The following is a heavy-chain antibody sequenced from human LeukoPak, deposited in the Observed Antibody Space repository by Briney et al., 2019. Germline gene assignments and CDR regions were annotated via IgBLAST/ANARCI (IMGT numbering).Heavy chain of an antibody. CDR2: IYYSGST. Sequence: SETLSLTCAVSGYSISSGYYWGWIRQPPGKGLEWIGYIYYSGSTYYNPSLKSRVTISVDTSKNQFSLKLSSVTAADTAVYYCARDSSGYYGDYYFDYWGQGTLVTVSS. V-gene: IGHV4-30-4*08. CDR1: GYSISSGYY. D-gene: IGHD4-17*01. CDR3: ARDSSGYYGDYYFDY. J-gene: IGHJ4*02.